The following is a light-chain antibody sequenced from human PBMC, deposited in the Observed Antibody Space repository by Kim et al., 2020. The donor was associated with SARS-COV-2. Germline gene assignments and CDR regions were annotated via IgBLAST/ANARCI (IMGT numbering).Light chain of an antibody. Sequence: EIVMTQSPGTLSVSPGESATLSCRASQSVRSNLAWYQQRPGQPPRLLIYGASTRATGIPARFSGSGSGTEFVLTISGLQSEDFAVYYCQQYNNWPPLTFGGGTKLEIK. CDR1: QSVRSN. V-gene: IGKV3-15*01. CDR2: GAS. CDR3: QQYNNWPPLT. J-gene: IGKJ4*01.